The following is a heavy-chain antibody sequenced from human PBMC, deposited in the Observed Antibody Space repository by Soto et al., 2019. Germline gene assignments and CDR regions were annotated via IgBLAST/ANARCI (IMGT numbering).Heavy chain of an antibody. CDR3: ASRRSRGRALLFDP. Sequence: QVQLQESGPGLVKPLQTLSLTCTVSGGSISSGDYYWSWIRQPPGKGLEWIGYIYYSGSTYYNPSLKSRVTISVDTSKNQVSLKLSSVTAADTAVYYCASRRSRGRALLFDPWGQGTLVTVSS. CDR1: GGSISSGDYY. CDR2: IYYSGST. J-gene: IGHJ5*02. D-gene: IGHD1-26*01. V-gene: IGHV4-30-4*01.